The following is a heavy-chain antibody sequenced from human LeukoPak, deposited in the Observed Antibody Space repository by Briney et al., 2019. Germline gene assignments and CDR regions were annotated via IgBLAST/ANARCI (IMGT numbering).Heavy chain of an antibody. J-gene: IGHJ4*02. D-gene: IGHD5-12*01. CDR3: ARVRGLPRYFDY. CDR1: GFTVSSNY. CDR2: IYSGGST. Sequence: GGSLRLSCAASGFTVSSNYMSWVRQAPGKGLEWVSVIYSGGSTYYADSVKGRFTISRDNSKDTLYLQMNSLRAEDTAVYYCARVRGLPRYFDYWGQGTLVTVSS. V-gene: IGHV3-53*01.